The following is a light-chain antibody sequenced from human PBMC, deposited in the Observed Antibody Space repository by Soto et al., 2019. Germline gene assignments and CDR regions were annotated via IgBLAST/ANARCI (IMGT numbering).Light chain of an antibody. CDR1: QSVSNNY. CDR3: QLYGSSPPNT. V-gene: IGKV3-20*01. Sequence: ETVLTQSPGTLSLSPGERATLSCRASQSVSNNYVNWYQQKPGQSPRLLIYDVSNMATGIPDRFSGAGSGTDFTLTISRLEPEDFAVYYCQLYGSSPPNTFGQGTKLEI. J-gene: IGKJ2*01. CDR2: DVS.